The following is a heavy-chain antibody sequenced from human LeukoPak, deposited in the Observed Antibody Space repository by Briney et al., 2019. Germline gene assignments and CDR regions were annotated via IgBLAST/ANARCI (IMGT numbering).Heavy chain of an antibody. J-gene: IGHJ4*02. CDR1: GFTFSSYG. CDR2: ISYDGSNK. V-gene: IGHV3-30*18. Sequence: GGSLRLSCAASGFTFSSYGMHWVRQAPGKGLEWVAVISYDGSNKYYADSVKGRFTISRDNSKNTLYLQMNSLRAEDTAVYYCANIRSSGWYVGGDYWGQGTLVTVSS. D-gene: IGHD6-19*01. CDR3: ANIRSSGWYVGGDY.